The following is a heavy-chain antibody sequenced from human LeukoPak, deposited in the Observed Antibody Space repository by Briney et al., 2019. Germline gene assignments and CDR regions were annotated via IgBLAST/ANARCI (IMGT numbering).Heavy chain of an antibody. Sequence: GGSLRLSCAASGFTFSTYWMNWFRQTPGKGLEWVAKIKADGGEKDHVASVKGRFTISRDNAKNSLYLQMNSLRAEDTAVYYCARFGLTAAGDNYFDYWGQGTLVTVSS. V-gene: IGHV3-7*01. CDR1: GFTFSTYW. D-gene: IGHD6-13*01. CDR2: IKADGGEK. CDR3: ARFGLTAAGDNYFDY. J-gene: IGHJ4*02.